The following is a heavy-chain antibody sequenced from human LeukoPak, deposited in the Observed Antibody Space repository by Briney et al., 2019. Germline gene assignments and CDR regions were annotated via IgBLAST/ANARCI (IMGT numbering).Heavy chain of an antibody. CDR3: ARHYDTSGYWYYFDY. CDR1: GGSISSYY. CDR2: VYYGGST. D-gene: IGHD3-22*01. V-gene: IGHV4-59*08. J-gene: IGHJ4*02. Sequence: SETLSLTCTVSGGSISSYYWSWIRQPPGKGLEWIGYVYYGGSTNCNPSLKSRVTISVDTSKNQFSLKLTSVTAADTAVYYCARHYDTSGYWYYFDYWGQGTLVTVSS.